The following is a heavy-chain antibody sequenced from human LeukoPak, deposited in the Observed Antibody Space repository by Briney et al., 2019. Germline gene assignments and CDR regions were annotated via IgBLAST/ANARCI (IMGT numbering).Heavy chain of an antibody. CDR1: GGSLSGYY. J-gene: IGHJ6*03. Sequence: SETLALTCAVYGGSLSGYYWSWIRQPPGKGLEWIGEINHSGSTNYNPSLKSRVTISVDTSKYQFSLKLSSVTAADTAVYYCASENYYYMDVWGKGTTVTVSS. V-gene: IGHV4-34*01. CDR3: ASENYYYMDV. CDR2: INHSGST.